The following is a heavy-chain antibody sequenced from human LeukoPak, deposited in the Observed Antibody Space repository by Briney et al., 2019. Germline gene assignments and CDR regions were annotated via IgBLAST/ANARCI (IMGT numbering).Heavy chain of an antibody. CDR2: IKQDGSEK. Sequence: QTGGSLRLSCAASGFTFSRYWMTWVRQVSGKGLEWVANIKQDGSEKYYVDSVKGRFTISRDNAKNSLYLQMNSLRAEDPAVYYCARENCSSTSCYRLEAFDIWGQGTMVTVSS. D-gene: IGHD2-2*02. V-gene: IGHV3-7*01. J-gene: IGHJ3*02. CDR1: GFTFSRYW. CDR3: ARENCSSTSCYRLEAFDI.